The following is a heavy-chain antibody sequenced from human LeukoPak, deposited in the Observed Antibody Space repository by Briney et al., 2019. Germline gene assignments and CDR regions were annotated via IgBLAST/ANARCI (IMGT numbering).Heavy chain of an antibody. CDR3: ARGGGSGWYAQEYFQH. Sequence: GGSLRLSCAASGFTFSSYAMHWVRQAPGKGLEWVAVISYDGSNKYYADSVKGRFTISRDNSKNTLYLQMNSLRAEDTAVYYCARGGGSGWYAQEYFQHWGQGTLVTVSS. V-gene: IGHV3-30-3*01. CDR2: ISYDGSNK. D-gene: IGHD6-19*01. J-gene: IGHJ1*01. CDR1: GFTFSSYA.